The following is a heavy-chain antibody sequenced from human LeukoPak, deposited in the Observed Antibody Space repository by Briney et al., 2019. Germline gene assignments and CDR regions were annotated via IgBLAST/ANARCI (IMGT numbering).Heavy chain of an antibody. J-gene: IGHJ5*01. CDR3: ARDSGRSRYDSWFDP. Sequence: SETLSLTCDVSGHSISTGYYWGWIRQPPGKGLEWIGNIYYSGTSYYNPSLKSRVTMSVDTSKNQFSLKLSSVTAADTAVYFCARDSGRSRYDSWFDPWGQGTLVTVSS. CDR2: IYYSGTS. V-gene: IGHV4-38-2*02. CDR1: GHSISTGYY. D-gene: IGHD2-15*01.